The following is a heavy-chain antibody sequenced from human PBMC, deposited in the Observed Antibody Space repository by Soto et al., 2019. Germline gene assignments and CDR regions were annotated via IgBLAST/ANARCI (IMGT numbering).Heavy chain of an antibody. Sequence: SETLSLTCTVSGGSISSSSYYWGWIRQPPGKGLEWIGSIYYSGSTYYNPSLKSRVTISVDTSKNQFSLKLSSVTAADTAVYYCARHVGYYDFWSGPQKGLYYFDYWGQGTLVTVSS. CDR1: GGSISSSSYY. J-gene: IGHJ4*02. CDR2: IYYSGST. D-gene: IGHD3-3*01. CDR3: ARHVGYYDFWSGPQKGLYYFDY. V-gene: IGHV4-39*01.